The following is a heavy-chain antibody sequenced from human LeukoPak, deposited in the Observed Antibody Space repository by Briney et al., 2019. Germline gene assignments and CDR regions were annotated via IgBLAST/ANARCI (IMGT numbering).Heavy chain of an antibody. CDR3: ARGGYSYGRWEIDY. V-gene: IGHV1-3*03. J-gene: IGHJ4*02. CDR1: GYTFTSYA. CDR2: INAGNGNT. Sequence: ASVTVSCKASGYTFTSYAMHWVRQAPGQRLEWMGWINAGNGNTKYSQEFQGRVTITRDTSASTAYMELSSLRSEDMAVYYCARGGYSYGRWEIDYWGQGTLVTVSS. D-gene: IGHD5-18*01.